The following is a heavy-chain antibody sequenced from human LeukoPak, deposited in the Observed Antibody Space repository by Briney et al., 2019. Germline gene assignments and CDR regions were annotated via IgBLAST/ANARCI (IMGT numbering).Heavy chain of an antibody. CDR2: IRHDGSNK. V-gene: IGHV3-30*02. D-gene: IGHD2-15*01. CDR3: ARDYEVVAATPAGGSDY. J-gene: IGHJ4*02. CDR1: GFIFRSYG. Sequence: PGGSLRLSCAASGFIFRSYGIHWVRQAPGKGLEWVAFIRHDGSNKYYADSVQGRFTISRDNSKNTLYLQMNSLRAEDTAVYYCARDYEVVAATPAGGSDYWGQGTLVTVSS.